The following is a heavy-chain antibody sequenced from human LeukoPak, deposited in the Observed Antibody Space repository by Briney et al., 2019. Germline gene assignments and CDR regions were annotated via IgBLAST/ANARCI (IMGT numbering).Heavy chain of an antibody. V-gene: IGHV4-34*01. CDR2: LSYSAHT. Sequence: SETLSLTCAVYIGSFRGYYWSWIRQTPGKGLEWIGTLSYSAHTFYSSSLKSRVTISGDTSKNQFSLILTSVTAADTAVYYCARHKGPHIIRGVLRNNWFDPWGQGTLVTVSS. J-gene: IGHJ5*02. CDR3: ARHKGPHIIRGVLRNNWFDP. D-gene: IGHD3-10*01. CDR1: IGSFRGYY.